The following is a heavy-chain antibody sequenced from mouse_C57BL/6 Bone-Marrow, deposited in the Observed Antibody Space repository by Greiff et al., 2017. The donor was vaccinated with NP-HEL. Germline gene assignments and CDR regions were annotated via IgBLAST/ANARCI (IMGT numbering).Heavy chain of an antibody. CDR2: ISSGGSYT. CDR1: GFTFSSYG. Sequence: EVQRVESGGDLVKPGGSLKLSCAASGFTFSSYGMSWVRQTPDKRQEWVATISSGGSYTYYPDSVKGRFTISRDNAKNTLYLQMSSLKSEDTAMYYCARVLYGSSYVGYYFDYWGQGTTLTVSS. J-gene: IGHJ2*01. CDR3: ARVLYGSSYVGYYFDY. D-gene: IGHD1-1*01. V-gene: IGHV5-6*01.